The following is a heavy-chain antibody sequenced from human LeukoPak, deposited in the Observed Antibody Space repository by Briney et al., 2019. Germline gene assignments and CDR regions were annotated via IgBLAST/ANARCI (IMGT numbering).Heavy chain of an antibody. CDR3: ARPYYYDSSGNDAFDI. CDR2: IYYSGST. J-gene: IGHJ3*02. CDR1: GGSISSSSYY. Sequence: SETLSLTCTVSGGSISSSSYYWGWLRQPPGKGLEWIGSIYYSGSTYYNPSLKSRVTISVDTSKNQFSLKLSSVTAADTAVYYCARPYYYDSSGNDAFDIWGQGTMVTVSS. V-gene: IGHV4-39*01. D-gene: IGHD3-22*01.